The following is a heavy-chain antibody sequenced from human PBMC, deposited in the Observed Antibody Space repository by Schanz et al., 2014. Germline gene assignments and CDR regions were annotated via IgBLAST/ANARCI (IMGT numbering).Heavy chain of an antibody. Sequence: QVQLLESGGGLFKPGGSLRLSCAASGFTFSNFAIHWVRQAPGKGLEWVSVIYSDGRTYYGDSVKGRFTISRDNAKNKLYLQMNSLRAEDTAVYYCVKDLQRELLRDDHYYGMDVWGQGTTVTVSS. V-gene: IGHV3-NL1*01. D-gene: IGHD1-26*01. CDR2: IYSDGRT. J-gene: IGHJ6*02. CDR1: GFTFSNFA. CDR3: VKDLQRELLRDDHYYGMDV.